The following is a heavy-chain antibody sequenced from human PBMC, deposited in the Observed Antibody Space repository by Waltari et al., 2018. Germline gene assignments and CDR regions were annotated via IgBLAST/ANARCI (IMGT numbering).Heavy chain of an antibody. D-gene: IGHD5-18*01. CDR3: ARDGRVDTDLLGYYYGMDV. V-gene: IGHV3-48*03. CDR2: ISSSGSTI. J-gene: IGHJ6*02. CDR1: GFTFSSYE. Sequence: EVQLVESGGGLVQPGGSLRLSCAASGFTFSSYEMNWVRQDPGKGLEWVSYISSSGSTIYYADSVKGRFTISRDNAKNSLYLQMNSLRAEDTAVYYCARDGRVDTDLLGYYYGMDVWGQGTTVTVSS.